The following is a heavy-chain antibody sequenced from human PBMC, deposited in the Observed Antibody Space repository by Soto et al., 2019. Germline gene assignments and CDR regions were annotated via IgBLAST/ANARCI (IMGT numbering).Heavy chain of an antibody. Sequence: QITLEETGPTLVKPTQTLTLTCTFSGFSLTTGRVGVGWIRQPPGKALEWLAVIHWNDDNHYRPSLKSRLTITKDTSKNPVVLTLTNMDPVDTATYYCTHRLVESGQGYWGQGTLVAVSS. CDR1: GFSLTTGRVG. J-gene: IGHJ4*02. D-gene: IGHD2-15*01. CDR2: IHWNDDN. V-gene: IGHV2-5*01. CDR3: THRLVESGQGY.